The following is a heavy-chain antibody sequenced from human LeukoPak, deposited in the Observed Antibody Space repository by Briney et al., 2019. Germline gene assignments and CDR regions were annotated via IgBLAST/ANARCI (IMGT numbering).Heavy chain of an antibody. V-gene: IGHV4-30-4*07. Sequence: SETLSLTCAVSGGSISSGGYSWSWIRQPPGQGLEWIGYIYYSGSTYYNPSLKSRVTISVDTSKNQFSLKLSSVTAADTAVYYCARGGVLWFGELYYFDYWGQGTLVTVSS. J-gene: IGHJ4*02. CDR2: IYYSGST. D-gene: IGHD3-10*01. CDR3: ARGGVLWFGELYYFDY. CDR1: GGSISSGGYS.